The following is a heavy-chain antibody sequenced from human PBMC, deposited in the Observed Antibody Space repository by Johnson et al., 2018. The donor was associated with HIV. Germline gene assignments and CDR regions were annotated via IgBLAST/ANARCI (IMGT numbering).Heavy chain of an antibody. D-gene: IGHD6-19*01. CDR2: IYSDGST. V-gene: IGHV3-66*02. CDR1: GFTFSSYA. Sequence: EVQLVESGGGLVKPGGSLRLSCAASGFTFSSYAMHWVSQAPGKGLEWVSFIYSDGSTYYADSVKGRFTVSRDNSKNTLFLQMNSLRAEDTAVYYCARGLGEGLVIPGPDGYDIWGQGTMVTVSS. J-gene: IGHJ3*02. CDR3: ARGLGEGLVIPGPDGYDI.